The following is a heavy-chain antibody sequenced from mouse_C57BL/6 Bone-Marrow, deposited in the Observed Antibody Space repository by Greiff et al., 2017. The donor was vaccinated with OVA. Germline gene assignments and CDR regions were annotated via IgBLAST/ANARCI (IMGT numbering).Heavy chain of an antibody. CDR1: GFSLTSYG. V-gene: IGHV2-2*01. Sequence: VKLVESGPGLVQPSQCLSITCTVSGFSLTSYGVHWVRQSPGKGLEWLGVIWSGGSTDYNAAFISRLSTSKDNSKSQVFFKMNSLPADDTAIYYCASLITTVVPYAMDYWGQGTSVTVSS. CDR2: IWSGGST. J-gene: IGHJ4*01. D-gene: IGHD1-1*01. CDR3: ASLITTVVPYAMDY.